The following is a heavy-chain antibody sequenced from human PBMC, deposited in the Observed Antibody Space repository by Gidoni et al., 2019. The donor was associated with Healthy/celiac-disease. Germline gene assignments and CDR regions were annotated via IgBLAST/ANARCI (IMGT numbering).Heavy chain of an antibody. V-gene: IGHV3-23*01. CDR1: GITFRRHA. Sequence: EAQLLESGGGLVQPGASLRLSCAASGITFRRHAMSWVRQAPGKGLEWVSAIGGSGGSTYYSDSVKGRFTISGDNTKNTLYLQRTSLRAESTAVYDCAEDPGPRRYSYGYVDYWGQGTLVTVSS. J-gene: IGHJ4*02. D-gene: IGHD5-18*01. CDR2: IGGSGGST. CDR3: AEDPGPRRYSYGYVDY.